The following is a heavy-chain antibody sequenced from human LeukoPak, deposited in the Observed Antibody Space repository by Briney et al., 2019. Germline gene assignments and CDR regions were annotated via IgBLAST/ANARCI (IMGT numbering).Heavy chain of an antibody. Sequence: GGSLRLSCAASGFTFSSYTMNWVRQAPGKGLEWVSAISGSGGSTYYADSVKGRFTISRDNSKNTLYLQMNSLRAEDTAVYYCAKAPRGSYFDYWGQGTLVTVSS. CDR3: AKAPRGSYFDY. CDR1: GFTFSSYT. J-gene: IGHJ4*02. D-gene: IGHD3-10*01. CDR2: ISGSGGST. V-gene: IGHV3-23*01.